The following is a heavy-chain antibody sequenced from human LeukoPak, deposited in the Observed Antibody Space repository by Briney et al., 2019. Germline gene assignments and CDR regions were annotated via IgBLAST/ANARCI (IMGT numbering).Heavy chain of an antibody. CDR2: IYHSGST. Sequence: KPSETLSLTCAVSGYSISSGYYWGWIRQPPGKGLEWIGSIYHSGSTDYNPSLKSRVTISVETSKNQFSLKLSSVTAADTAVYYCARGQGDEVFDYWGQGTLVTVSS. CDR3: ARGQGDEVFDY. V-gene: IGHV4-38-2*01. J-gene: IGHJ4*02. CDR1: GYSISSGYY. D-gene: IGHD3-16*01.